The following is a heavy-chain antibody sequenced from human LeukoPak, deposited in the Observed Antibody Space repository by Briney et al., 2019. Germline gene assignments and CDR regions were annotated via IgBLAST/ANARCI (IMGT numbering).Heavy chain of an antibody. Sequence: GGSLRLSCVASGFTFSSYEMNWVRQAPGEGLEWVSHISSSGSTIYYADSVKGRFTISRDNSKNTLYLQMNSLRAEDTAVYYCARSGSFGDYFDYWGQGTLVTVSS. V-gene: IGHV3-48*03. CDR1: GFTFSSYE. CDR2: ISSSGSTI. CDR3: ARSGSFGDYFDY. J-gene: IGHJ4*02. D-gene: IGHD1-26*01.